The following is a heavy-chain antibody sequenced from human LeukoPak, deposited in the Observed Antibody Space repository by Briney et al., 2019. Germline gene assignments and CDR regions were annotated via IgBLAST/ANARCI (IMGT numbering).Heavy chain of an antibody. Sequence: PGGSLRLSCATSGFTFSNAWMTWVRQAPGKELEWVGRIKTKTDGGTTDYAAPVKGRFTISRDDSKATLFLQMNSLQTEDTAVYYCNIGLGDYGDMWGQGTLVTVSS. V-gene: IGHV3-15*01. CDR2: IKTKTDGGTT. CDR1: GFTFSNAW. D-gene: IGHD4-17*01. CDR3: NIGLGDYGDM. J-gene: IGHJ4*02.